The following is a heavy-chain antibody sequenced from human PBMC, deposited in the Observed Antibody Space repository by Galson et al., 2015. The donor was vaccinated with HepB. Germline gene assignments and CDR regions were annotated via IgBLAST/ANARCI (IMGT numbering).Heavy chain of an antibody. CDR1: GGTFSSYG. V-gene: IGHV1-69*13. CDR3: AREQLERSWVGDYYYYGMDV. Sequence: SVKVSCKASGGTFSSYGFSWVRQAPGQGLEWMGGIIPIFGTANYAQKFQGRVTITADDSTSTAYMELSSLRSEDTAVYYCAREQLERSWVGDYYYYGMDVWGQGTTVTVS. J-gene: IGHJ6*02. CDR2: IIPIFGTA. D-gene: IGHD1-1*01.